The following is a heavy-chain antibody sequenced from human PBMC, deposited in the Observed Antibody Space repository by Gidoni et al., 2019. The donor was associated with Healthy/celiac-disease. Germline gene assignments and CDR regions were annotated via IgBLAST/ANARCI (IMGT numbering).Heavy chain of an antibody. V-gene: IGHV4-59*01. CDR3: ARVRSGTFKDAFDI. CDR1: GGSISSYY. CDR2: IYYSGST. Sequence: QVQLQESGPGLVKPSETLSLTCTVSGGSISSYYWSWIRQPPGKGLEWIVYIYYSGSTNYNPSLKSRVTISVETSKNQFSLKLSSVTAADTAVYYCARVRSGTFKDAFDIWGQGTMVTVSS. J-gene: IGHJ3*02. D-gene: IGHD3-10*01.